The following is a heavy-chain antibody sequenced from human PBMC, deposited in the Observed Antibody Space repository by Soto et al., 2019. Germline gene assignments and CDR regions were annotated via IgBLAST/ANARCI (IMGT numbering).Heavy chain of an antibody. CDR1: GYTFTSYD. CDR3: ARRCSSTSCRPERGAFDI. J-gene: IGHJ3*02. CDR2: MNPNSGNT. Sequence: ASVKVSCKASGYTFTSYDINWVRQATGQGLEWMGWMNPNSGNTGYAQQFQGRVTMTRNTSISTAYMELSSLRSEDTAVYYCARRCSSTSCRPERGAFDIWGQGTMVTVSS. D-gene: IGHD2-2*01. V-gene: IGHV1-8*01.